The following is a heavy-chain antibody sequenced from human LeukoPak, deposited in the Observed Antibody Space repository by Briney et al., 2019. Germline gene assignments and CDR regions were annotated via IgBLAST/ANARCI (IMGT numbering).Heavy chain of an antibody. Sequence: PGGSLRLSCATSGFTFKSYAMNWVRQSPGKGLEWVSSISGDSTDIYYADSLMGRSTISRDNAKNSLYLQINSLRAEDTAIYYCAKDRHAPGRYCSSTSCFPFDSWGQGTLVTVSS. D-gene: IGHD2-2*01. J-gene: IGHJ5*01. V-gene: IGHV3-21*01. CDR2: ISGDSTDI. CDR1: GFTFKSYA. CDR3: AKDRHAPGRYCSSTSCFPFDS.